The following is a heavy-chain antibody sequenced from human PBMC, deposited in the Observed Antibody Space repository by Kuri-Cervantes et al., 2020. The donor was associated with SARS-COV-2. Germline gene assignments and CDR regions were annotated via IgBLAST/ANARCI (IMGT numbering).Heavy chain of an antibody. Sequence: GGSLRLSCAASGFTFSSYAMHWVRQAPGKGLEWVAVISYDGSNKYYADSVKGRFTISRDNSKNTLYLQMNSLRAEDTAIYYCAKDLFPGLGIGNIVFDFWGQGALVTVSS. V-gene: IGHV3-30-3*01. CDR2: ISYDGSNK. CDR1: GFTFSSYA. D-gene: IGHD3/OR15-3a*01. CDR3: AKDLFPGLGIGNIVFDF. J-gene: IGHJ4*02.